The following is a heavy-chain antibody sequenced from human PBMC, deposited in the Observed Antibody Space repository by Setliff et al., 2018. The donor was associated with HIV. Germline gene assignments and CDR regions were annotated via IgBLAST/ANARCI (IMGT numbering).Heavy chain of an antibody. V-gene: IGHV3-23*01. D-gene: IGHD5-18*01. J-gene: IGHJ5*02. CDR3: AALKGYSYGRGCFDP. CDR2: ISGSGGTT. Sequence: GGSLSLSCAASGFTFSSYAMSWVRQAPGKGLEWVSVISGSGGTTYYADSVKGRFTISRDNSKNTLFLQMNSLRGEDTAVYYCAALKGYSYGRGCFDPWGQGTLVTVSS. CDR1: GFTFSSYA.